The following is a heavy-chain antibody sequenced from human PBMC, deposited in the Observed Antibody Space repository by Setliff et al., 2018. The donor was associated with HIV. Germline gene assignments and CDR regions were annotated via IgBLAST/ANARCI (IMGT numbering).Heavy chain of an antibody. D-gene: IGHD1-26*01. CDR2: IYHSGST. CDR3: AKYPTTTAFSGFFDY. J-gene: IGHJ4*02. Sequence: PSETLSLTCSVSGDSISDTTYYWGWIRQPPGKGLEWIGNIYHSGSTLYKPSLKSRVTMSVDTSKNQFSLKLNSVTAADTAVYYCAKYPTTTAFSGFFDYWGQGTLVTVSS. CDR1: GDSISDTTYY. V-gene: IGHV4-39*01.